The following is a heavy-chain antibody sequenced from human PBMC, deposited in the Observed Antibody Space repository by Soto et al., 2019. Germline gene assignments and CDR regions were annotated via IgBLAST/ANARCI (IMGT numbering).Heavy chain of an antibody. Sequence: GGSLRLSCAASGFTFSSYGMHWVRQAPGKGLEWVAVISYDGSNKYYADSVKGRFTISRDNSKNTLYLQMNSLRAEDTAVYYCAKDSYSSSPRGYYYYGMDVWGQGTTVTVSS. J-gene: IGHJ6*02. D-gene: IGHD6-6*01. CDR2: ISYDGSNK. V-gene: IGHV3-30*18. CDR1: GFTFSSYG. CDR3: AKDSYSSSPRGYYYYGMDV.